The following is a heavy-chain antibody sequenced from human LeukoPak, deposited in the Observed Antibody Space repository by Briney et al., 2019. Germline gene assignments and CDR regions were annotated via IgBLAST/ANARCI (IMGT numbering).Heavy chain of an antibody. CDR1: GGSISSYY. D-gene: IGHD1-1*01. V-gene: IGHV4-4*07. J-gene: IGHJ6*03. CDR3: ARGGHHDPAHDYLYQYMDV. CDR2: ISAGGGT. Sequence: PSETLSLTCIVSGGSISSYYWSWIRQPAGKGLEWIGRISAGGGTNYISSLKSRVTMSVDTSKNQFSLELRSVTAADTAVYYCARGGHHDPAHDYLYQYMDVWGKGTTVTVS.